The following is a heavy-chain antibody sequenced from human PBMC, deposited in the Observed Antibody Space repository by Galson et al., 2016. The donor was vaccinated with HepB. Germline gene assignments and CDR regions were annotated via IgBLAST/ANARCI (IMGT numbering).Heavy chain of an antibody. J-gene: IGHJ4*02. CDR3: ARIIKTGTTSHFDY. D-gene: IGHD1-7*01. Sequence: SLRLSCAASGITFNTYNMVWVRQAPGKGLEWVSYISTSSSPISYRDSVKGRFTISRDNTKNLLYLQLNSLRAEDTAVYYCARIIKTGTTSHFDYWGQGTLVTVSS. CDR2: ISTSSSPI. V-gene: IGHV3-21*01. CDR1: GITFNTYN.